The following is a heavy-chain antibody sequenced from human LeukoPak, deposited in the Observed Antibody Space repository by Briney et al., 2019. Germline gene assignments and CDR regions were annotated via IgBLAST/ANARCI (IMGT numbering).Heavy chain of an antibody. J-gene: IGHJ4*02. V-gene: IGHV3-23*01. CDR2: ISGSGGST. CDR1: GFTFSSYG. D-gene: IGHD6-13*01. CDR3: AKDRTYSSSWPTYDY. Sequence: GGTLRLSCAASGFTFSSYGMSWVRQAPGKGLEWVSAISGSGGSTYYADSVKGRFTISRDNSKNTLYLQMSSLRAEDTAVYYCAKDRTYSSSWPTYDYWGQGTLVTVSS.